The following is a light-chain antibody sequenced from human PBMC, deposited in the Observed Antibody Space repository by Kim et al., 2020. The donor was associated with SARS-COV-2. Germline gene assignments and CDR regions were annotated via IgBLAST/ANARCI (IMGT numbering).Light chain of an antibody. CDR1: QSLVYDNGDKY. Sequence: DIVMTQSPLSLPVIPGEPASISCRSSQSLVYDNGDKYLDWYLQKPGQSPQLLIYVGSNRASGVPDRFSGSGSGTDFTLKISRVEAEDVGTYFCMQTLQTPWTFGQGTKVDIK. J-gene: IGKJ1*01. CDR2: VGS. V-gene: IGKV2-28*01. CDR3: MQTLQTPWT.